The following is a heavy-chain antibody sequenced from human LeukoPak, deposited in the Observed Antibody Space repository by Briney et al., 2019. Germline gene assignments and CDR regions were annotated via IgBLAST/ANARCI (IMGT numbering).Heavy chain of an antibody. V-gene: IGHV3-43*02. Sequence: PGGSLRLSCAASGFAFEDYAVHWVRHAPGKGLGWVSLMRGDGSTTYYADSVKGRFTISRDNSKNSLYMQMNSLRIEDTALYYCAKGRGYSGNAADSWGQGTLVTVSS. D-gene: IGHD1-26*01. J-gene: IGHJ5*01. CDR3: AKGRGYSGNAADS. CDR1: GFAFEDYA. CDR2: MRGDGSTT.